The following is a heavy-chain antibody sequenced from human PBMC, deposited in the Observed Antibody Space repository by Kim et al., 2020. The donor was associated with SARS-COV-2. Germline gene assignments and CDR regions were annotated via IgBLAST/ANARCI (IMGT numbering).Heavy chain of an antibody. D-gene: IGHD3-16*01. CDR3: ARGRPSGYDYIWGSYGPLSPNDAFDI. CDR2: IYYSGST. CDR1: GGSISSGGYY. Sequence: SETLSLTCTVSGGSISSGGYYWSWIRQHPGKGLEWIGYIYYSGSTYYNPSLKSRVTISVDTSKNQFSLKLSSVTAADTAVYYCARGRPSGYDYIWGSYGPLSPNDAFDIWGQGTMVTVSS. J-gene: IGHJ3*02. V-gene: IGHV4-31*03.